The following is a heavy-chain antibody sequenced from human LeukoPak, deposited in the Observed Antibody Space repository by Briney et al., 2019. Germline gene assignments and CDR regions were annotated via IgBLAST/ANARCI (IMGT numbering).Heavy chain of an antibody. J-gene: IGHJ4*02. D-gene: IGHD3-3*01. CDR1: GASITSYY. Sequence: SETLSLTCTVSGASITSYYWSWIRQPPGKGLEWIGSIYYSGSTYYNPSLKSRVTISVDTSKNQFSLKLSSVTAADTAVYYCARLRFLEWYSSYYFDYWGQGTLVTVSS. V-gene: IGHV4-59*05. CDR2: IYYSGST. CDR3: ARLRFLEWYSSYYFDY.